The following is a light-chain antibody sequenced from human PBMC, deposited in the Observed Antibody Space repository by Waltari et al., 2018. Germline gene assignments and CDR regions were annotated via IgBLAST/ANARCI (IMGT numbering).Light chain of an antibody. J-gene: IGLJ2*01. CDR1: SSDVGGYNH. V-gene: IGLV2-14*03. Sequence: QSALTQSASVSGSPGQSITISCTGTSSDVGGYNHVSWYQQHPGKAPKLMIYDVTKRPSGVSNRFSGSKACNTAALTISGLQAEDDADYYCSSYTSSSALVFGGGTKLTVL. CDR3: SSYTSSSALV. CDR2: DVT.